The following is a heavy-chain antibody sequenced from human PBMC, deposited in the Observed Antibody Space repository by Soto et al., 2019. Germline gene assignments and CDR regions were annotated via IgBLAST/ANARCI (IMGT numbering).Heavy chain of an antibody. CDR3: ARVKWFGESGFDY. D-gene: IGHD3-10*01. CDR2: IYYSGST. V-gene: IGHV4-31*03. CDR1: GGSISSGGYY. J-gene: IGHJ4*02. Sequence: LSLTCTVSGGSISSGGYYWSWIRQHPGKGLEWIGYIYYSGSTYYNPSLKSRVTISVDTSKNQFSLNVSSVTAADTAVYYCARVKWFGESGFDYWGQGTLVTVSS.